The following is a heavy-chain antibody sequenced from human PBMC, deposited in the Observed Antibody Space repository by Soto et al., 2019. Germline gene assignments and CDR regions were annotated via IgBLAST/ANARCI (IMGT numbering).Heavy chain of an antibody. Sequence: QVRLVQSGAEVKRPGASVKVSCKASGYTFTGNYIHWVRQAPGQGLEWMGWINCRSGDTNYAQKFQGWVTMTRDTSISTAYMELSRLTSDGTAVYYCAREGWEQQRGLDYWGQGTLVTVSS. J-gene: IGHJ4*02. D-gene: IGHD1-26*01. CDR1: GYTFTGNY. CDR3: AREGWEQQRGLDY. V-gene: IGHV1-2*04. CDR2: INCRSGDT.